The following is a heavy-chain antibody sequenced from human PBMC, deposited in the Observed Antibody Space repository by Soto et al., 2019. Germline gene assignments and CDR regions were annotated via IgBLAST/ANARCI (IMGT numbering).Heavy chain of an antibody. CDR1: GFTFSSYG. CDR2: ISYDGSNK. V-gene: IGHV3-30*03. Sequence: QVQLVESGGGVVQPGRSLRLSCAASGFTFSSYGMHWVRQAPGKGLEWVAVISYDGSNKYYADSVKGRFTISRDNSKNTLYLQMNSLRAEDTAVYYCLKRDYWGQGTLVTVYS. CDR3: LKRDY. J-gene: IGHJ4*02.